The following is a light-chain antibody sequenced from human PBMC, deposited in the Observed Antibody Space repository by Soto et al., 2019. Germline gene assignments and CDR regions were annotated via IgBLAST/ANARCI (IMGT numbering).Light chain of an antibody. J-gene: IGLJ1*01. V-gene: IGLV2-14*01. CDR2: DVS. Sequence: QSALTQPASVSGSPGQSITISCTGTSSYVGGYNYVSWYQQHPGKAPKLMIYDVSNRPSGVSSRFSGSKSGNTASLAISGLQAEDEADYYCSSYTSSSTLWVFGSGTKVTV. CDR3: SSYTSSSTLWV. CDR1: SSYVGGYNY.